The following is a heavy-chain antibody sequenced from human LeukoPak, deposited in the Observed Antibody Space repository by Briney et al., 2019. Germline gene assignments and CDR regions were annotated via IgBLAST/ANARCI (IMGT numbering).Heavy chain of an antibody. D-gene: IGHD3-3*02. CDR3: ARRFAAQLAFVDV. CDR1: GFISTNYA. Sequence: GGSLRLSCAASGFISTNYAMHWVRQAPGKGLEYVSAISYNGGSTYYADSVKGRFTISRDNSKNTLYLQMGSLTAEDMGVYYCARRFAAQLAFVDVWGKGTTVTISS. J-gene: IGHJ6*04. V-gene: IGHV3-64*02. CDR2: ISYNGGST.